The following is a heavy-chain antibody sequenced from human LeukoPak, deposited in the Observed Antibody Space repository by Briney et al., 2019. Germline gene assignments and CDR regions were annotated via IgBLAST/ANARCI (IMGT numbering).Heavy chain of an antibody. CDR3: ATKQWLAPPPDS. V-gene: IGHV3-74*01. J-gene: IGHJ4*02. CDR2: INTDGTVT. CDR1: GFTFSKYW. D-gene: IGHD6-19*01. Sequence: GGSLRNSCAASGFTFSKYWMLWVRQAPGKGLESVSRINTDGTVTTYADSVKGRFTVSRDNADNTMFLQMNSVRDEDTAVYYCATKQWLAPPPDSWGQG.